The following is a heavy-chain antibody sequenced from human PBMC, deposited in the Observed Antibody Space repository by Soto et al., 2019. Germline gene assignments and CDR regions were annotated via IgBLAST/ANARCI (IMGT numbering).Heavy chain of an antibody. J-gene: IGHJ5*02. Sequence: QVQLQESGPGLVKPSETLSLTCTVSGDSVTSGTYFWTWIRQPPGKGLEWIGYIYYSGHTKNNPCPESRVTMSLHTFQNTFSLQLNSVTAADSAVYYCAGGVVVDFAPWGQGTLVTVSS. D-gene: IGHD2-21*01. CDR2: IYYSGHT. CDR3: AGGVVVDFAP. CDR1: GDSVTSGTYF. V-gene: IGHV4-61*01.